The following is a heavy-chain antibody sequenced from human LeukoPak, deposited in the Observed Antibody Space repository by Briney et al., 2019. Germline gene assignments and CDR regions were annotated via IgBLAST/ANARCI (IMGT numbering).Heavy chain of an antibody. J-gene: IGHJ4*02. V-gene: IGHV3-48*01. Sequence: PGGSLRLSCAASGFTFSDYNMNWVHQVPGKGLESVSYMSRSGDIIYYADSVKGRFTISRDNAKNSLYLQMNSLRAEDTAVYYCARDVYYGSGSPRLDYWGQGTLVTVSS. D-gene: IGHD3-10*01. CDR1: GFTFSDYN. CDR3: ARDVYYGSGSPRLDY. CDR2: MSRSGDII.